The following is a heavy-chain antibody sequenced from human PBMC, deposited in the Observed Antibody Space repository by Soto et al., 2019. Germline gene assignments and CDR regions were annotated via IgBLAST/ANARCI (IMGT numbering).Heavy chain of an antibody. Sequence: NPSETLSLTCAVYGGSFSGYYWSWIRQPPGKGLEWIGEINHSGSTNYNPSLKSRVTISVDTSKNQFSLKLSSVTAADTAVYYCARGRSWYSSSWYYFDYWGQGTLVTVS. CDR1: GGSFSGYY. J-gene: IGHJ4*02. CDR3: ARGRSWYSSSWYYFDY. CDR2: INHSGST. V-gene: IGHV4-34*01. D-gene: IGHD6-13*01.